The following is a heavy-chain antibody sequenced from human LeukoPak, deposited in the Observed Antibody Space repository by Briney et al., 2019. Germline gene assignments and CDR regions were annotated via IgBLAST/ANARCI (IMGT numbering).Heavy chain of an antibody. Sequence: GGSLRLSCAASGFTFSSYAMSWVRQAPGKGLEWVSSIKYSGGGIYYADSVQGRFTISRDNSKNTLFLQMNSLRAEDTAVYYCAELGITMIGGVWGKGTTVTISS. CDR2: IKYSGGGI. D-gene: IGHD3-10*02. J-gene: IGHJ6*04. CDR3: AELGITMIGGV. CDR1: GFTFSSYA. V-gene: IGHV3-23*01.